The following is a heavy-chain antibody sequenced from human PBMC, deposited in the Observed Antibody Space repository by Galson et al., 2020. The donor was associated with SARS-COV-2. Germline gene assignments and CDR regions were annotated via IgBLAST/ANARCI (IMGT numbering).Heavy chain of an antibody. CDR2: INSSGST. D-gene: IGHD1-26*01. V-gene: IGHV4-34*01. Sequence: SETLSLTCAVYGGSFSGYYWSWILQPPGKGLEWIGEINSSGSTNYNPSLKSRVTISVDTSKNQFSLKLSSVTAADTAVYFCARESRWELYLDYWGQGTLVTVSS. J-gene: IGHJ4*02. CDR1: GGSFSGYY. CDR3: ARESRWELYLDY.